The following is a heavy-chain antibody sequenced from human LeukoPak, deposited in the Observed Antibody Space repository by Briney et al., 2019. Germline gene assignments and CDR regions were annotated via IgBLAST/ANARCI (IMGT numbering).Heavy chain of an antibody. Sequence: ASVKVSCKASGGTFSSYAISWVRQAPGQGLEWMGRIIPIFGTANYVQKFQGRVTITTDESTSTAYMELSSLRSEDTAVYYCARDSTTGAYYDSSGYIGYWGQGTLVTVSS. CDR3: ARDSTTGAYYDSSGYIGY. D-gene: IGHD3-22*01. CDR2: IIPIFGTA. V-gene: IGHV1-69*05. CDR1: GGTFSSYA. J-gene: IGHJ4*02.